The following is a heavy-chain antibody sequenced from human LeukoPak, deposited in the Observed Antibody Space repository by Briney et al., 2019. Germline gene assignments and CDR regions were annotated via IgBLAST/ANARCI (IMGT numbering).Heavy chain of an antibody. Sequence: PGVSLRLSCAASGFTFSSYEMNWVRQAPGKGLEWVSYISSSGSTIYYADSVKGRFTISRDNAKNSLYLQMNSLRAEDTAVYYCARGGYYDSSGRNFDYWGQGTLVTVSS. CDR1: GFTFSSYE. CDR3: ARGGYYDSSGRNFDY. D-gene: IGHD3-22*01. V-gene: IGHV3-48*03. CDR2: ISSSGSTI. J-gene: IGHJ4*02.